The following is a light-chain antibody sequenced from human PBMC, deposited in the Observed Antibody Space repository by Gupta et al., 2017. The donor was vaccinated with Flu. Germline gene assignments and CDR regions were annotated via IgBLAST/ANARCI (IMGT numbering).Light chain of an antibody. J-gene: IGLJ2*01. CDR1: SSDVGNFNL. V-gene: IGLV2-23*02. CDR3: CSYAGSNTVV. CDR2: EVN. Sequence: SITISCTGSSSDVGNFNLGSWYQQHRGKAPKVIIYEVNKRPSGVSDRFSGSKSGNTASLTISGLQAEDEADYYCCSYAGSNTVVFGGGTKLTVL.